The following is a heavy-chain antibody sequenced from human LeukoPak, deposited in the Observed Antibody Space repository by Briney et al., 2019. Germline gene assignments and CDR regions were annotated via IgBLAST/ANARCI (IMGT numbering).Heavy chain of an antibody. Sequence: GRTLRLSCAASGFTFSSYAMHWVRQAPGKGLEWVTVISYDGSNKYYADSVKGRCTISRDNSKNTVYLQLSSLRAEDTAVYYCARDLFKGSSTSVGYFGMDVWGLGTTVIVSS. CDR1: GFTFSSYA. V-gene: IGHV3-30*04. J-gene: IGHJ6*02. CDR3: ARDLFKGSSTSVGYFGMDV. D-gene: IGHD2-2*01. CDR2: ISYDGSNK.